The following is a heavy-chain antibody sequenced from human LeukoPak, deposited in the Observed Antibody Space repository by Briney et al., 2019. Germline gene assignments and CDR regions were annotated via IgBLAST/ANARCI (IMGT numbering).Heavy chain of an antibody. V-gene: IGHV3-9*01. CDR2: ISWNSGSI. Sequence: GRSLRLSCAASGFTFDDYAMHWVRQAPGKGLEWVSGISWNSGSIGYADSVKGRFTISRDNAKNSLYLQMNSLRAEDTAVYYCARELLWFGYDYWGQGTLVTVSS. CDR1: GFTFDDYA. CDR3: ARELLWFGYDY. D-gene: IGHD3-10*01. J-gene: IGHJ4*02.